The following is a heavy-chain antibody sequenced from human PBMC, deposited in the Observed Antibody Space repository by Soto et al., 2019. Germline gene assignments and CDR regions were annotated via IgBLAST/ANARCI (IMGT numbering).Heavy chain of an antibody. J-gene: IGHJ4*02. V-gene: IGHV3-74*01. Sequence: EVQLLESGGGLVQPGGTLTLSCAASGFTLSHYWMHWVRQVPGRGLVWVARLNYDGSETPYADSVRGRFAISRDNAKNTVYLQMSNLRAEDTAIYYCVRSSFGCFDYWGRGTLVTVSS. CDR3: VRSSFGCFDY. CDR1: GFTLSHYW. CDR2: LNYDGSET. D-gene: IGHD3-16*01.